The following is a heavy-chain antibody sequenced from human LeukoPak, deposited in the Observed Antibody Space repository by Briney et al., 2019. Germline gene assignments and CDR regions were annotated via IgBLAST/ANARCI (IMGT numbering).Heavy chain of an antibody. V-gene: IGHV4-59*12. D-gene: IGHD6-19*01. J-gene: IGHJ4*02. Sequence: SETLSLTCTVSGGSISSYYWSWIRQPPGKGLEWIGYIYYSGSTNYNPSLKSRVTISVDTSKNQFSLKLSSVSAADTAVYYCARGAGPAVAGTRNFDYWGQGTLVTVSS. CDR2: IYYSGST. CDR3: ARGAGPAVAGTRNFDY. CDR1: GGSISSYY.